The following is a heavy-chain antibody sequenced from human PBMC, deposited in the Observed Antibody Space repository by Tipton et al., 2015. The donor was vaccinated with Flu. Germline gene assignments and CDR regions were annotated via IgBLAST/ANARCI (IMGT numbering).Heavy chain of an antibody. Sequence: TLSLTCSVSGDSIGGAYYWGWIRQPPGKGLEWIGNSHHTGSTYRNPSLKSRVIISVDRSKNQFSLKLTSVTAADTAVYYGAGRDFSNYVSEPKNWFDPWGQGTLGTVSS. V-gene: IGHV4-38-2*01. J-gene: IGHJ5*02. CDR1: GDSIGGAYY. CDR3: AGRDFSNYVSEPKNWFDP. CDR2: SHHTGST. D-gene: IGHD4-11*01.